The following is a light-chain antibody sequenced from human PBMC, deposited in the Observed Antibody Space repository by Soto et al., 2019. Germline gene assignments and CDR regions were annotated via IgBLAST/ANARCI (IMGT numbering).Light chain of an antibody. CDR3: QQHHNCPLP. Sequence: ETAMTQSPATLPVSPGERATLSCRASQSVSSNLAWWQHTPGQARRLVHYRASSRATGIPARLSGSRSGTEFTRNISSLQSEDFAVYYCQQHHNCPLPFGGGHKV. J-gene: IGKJ4*01. V-gene: IGKV3-15*01. CDR2: RAS. CDR1: QSVSSN.